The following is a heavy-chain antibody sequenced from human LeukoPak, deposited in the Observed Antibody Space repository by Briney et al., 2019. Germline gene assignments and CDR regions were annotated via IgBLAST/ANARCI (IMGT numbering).Heavy chain of an antibody. D-gene: IGHD3-3*01. V-gene: IGHV3-9*01. Sequence: GGSLRLSCAASGFSFSSYWMSWARQAPGKGLEWVSGISWQSRTRKYADSVRGRFTISRDNAKNSLYLQMNSLKLEDTALYYCVKDRDFWSGLDVWGQGTMVTVS. CDR1: GFSFSSYW. CDR2: ISWQSRTR. CDR3: VKDRDFWSGLDV. J-gene: IGHJ6*02.